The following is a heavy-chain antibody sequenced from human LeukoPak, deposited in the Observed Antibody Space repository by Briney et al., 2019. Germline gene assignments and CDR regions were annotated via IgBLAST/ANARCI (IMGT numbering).Heavy chain of an antibody. CDR3: AHSTAVAERVSDFDY. Sequence: SGPTLVKPTQTLTLTCTFSGFSLSTSGVGVGWIRQPPGKALEWLALIYWDDDKRYSPSLKSRLTITKDTSKNQVVLTMTNMVPVDTATYYCAHSTAVAERVSDFDYWGQGTLVTVSS. J-gene: IGHJ4*02. CDR1: GFSLSTSGVG. D-gene: IGHD6-19*01. CDR2: IYWDDDK. V-gene: IGHV2-5*02.